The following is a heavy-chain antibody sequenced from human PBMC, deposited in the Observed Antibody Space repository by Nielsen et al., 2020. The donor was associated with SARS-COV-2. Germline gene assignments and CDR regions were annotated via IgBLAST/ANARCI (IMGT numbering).Heavy chain of an antibody. Sequence: GESLKISCAASRFTFSTYGMHWVRQAPGKGLEWVAAISYDGSNKYYVDSVKGRFTISRDNSKNTLYLQMSSLREEDTAVYYCAKDWTAIVVVPSGGVDYWGQGPPVTVSS. J-gene: IGHJ4*02. D-gene: IGHD2-15*01. V-gene: IGHV3-30*18. CDR3: AKDWTAIVVVPSGGVDY. CDR1: RFTFSTYG. CDR2: ISYDGSNK.